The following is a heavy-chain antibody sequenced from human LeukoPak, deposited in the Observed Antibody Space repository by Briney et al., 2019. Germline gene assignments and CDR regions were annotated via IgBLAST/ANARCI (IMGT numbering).Heavy chain of an antibody. V-gene: IGHV1-69*01. CDR1: GGTFSSYA. J-gene: IGHJ3*02. Sequence: SVKVSCKASGGTFSSYAISWVRQAPGQGLEWMGGIIPIFGTANYAQKFQGRVTITADESTSTAYMEPSSLSSEGKGVDFCARETRYCSGGSWYLGRRWEGFDIWGQGTMVTVSS. CDR3: ARETRYCSGGSWYLGRRWEGFDI. D-gene: IGHD2-15*01. CDR2: IIPIFGTA.